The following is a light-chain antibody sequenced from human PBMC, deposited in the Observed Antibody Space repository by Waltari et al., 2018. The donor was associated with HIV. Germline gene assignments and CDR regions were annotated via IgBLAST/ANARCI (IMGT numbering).Light chain of an antibody. V-gene: IGLV3-25*03. Sequence: SYELTQPPSVSVSPGQTARNTCSGDALPKRYAYWYQQKPGQAPVLVIYQNTERPSGIPERFSGSGSGTTVTLTISGVQAEDEADYYCQSADSSGTYLWVFGEGTKLTVL. J-gene: IGLJ3*02. CDR3: QSADSSGTYLWV. CDR2: QNT. CDR1: ALPKRY.